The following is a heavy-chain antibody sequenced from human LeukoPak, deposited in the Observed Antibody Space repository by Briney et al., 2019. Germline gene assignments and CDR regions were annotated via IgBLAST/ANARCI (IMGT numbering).Heavy chain of an antibody. CDR2: INPSGGST. J-gene: IGHJ4*02. CDR1: GYTFTSYY. Sequence: ASVKVSCKASGYTFTSYYMHWVRQAPGQGLEWMGIINPSGGSTSYAQKFQGRVTMTRDTSTSTVYMELSSLRSEDTAVYYCARGPPNWVGATSHFDYWGQGTLVTVSS. CDR3: ARGPPNWVGATSHFDY. D-gene: IGHD1-26*01. V-gene: IGHV1-46*01.